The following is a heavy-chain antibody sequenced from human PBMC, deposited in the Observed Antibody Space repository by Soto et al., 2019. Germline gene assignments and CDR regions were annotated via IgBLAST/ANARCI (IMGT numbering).Heavy chain of an antibody. Sequence: SETLSLTCAVSGGSISSSNWWSWVRQPPGKGLEWIGEIYHSGSTSYNPSLKSRVSISVDKSKNQFSLNLSSVTAADTAVYYCARDKITGLFDYWGQGTLVTVSS. CDR1: GGSISSSNW. J-gene: IGHJ4*02. D-gene: IGHD2-8*02. V-gene: IGHV4-4*02. CDR2: IYHSGST. CDR3: ARDKITGLFDY.